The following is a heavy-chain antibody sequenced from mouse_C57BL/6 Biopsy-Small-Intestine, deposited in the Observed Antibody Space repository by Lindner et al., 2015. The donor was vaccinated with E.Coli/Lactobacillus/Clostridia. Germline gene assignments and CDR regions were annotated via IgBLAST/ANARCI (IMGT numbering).Heavy chain of an antibody. CDR2: IYPGSGYT. D-gene: IGHD2-1*01. CDR3: ARSYGNYPGWFAY. J-gene: IGHJ3*01. Sequence: VQLQESGPELVKPGASVKISCKASGYTFTDYYINWVKQRPGQGLEWIGWIYPGSGYTKYNEKFKGKATLTVDTSSSTAYMQLSSLTSVDSAVYFCARSYGNYPGWFAYWGQGTLVTVSA. V-gene: IGHV1-84*01. CDR1: GYTFTDYY.